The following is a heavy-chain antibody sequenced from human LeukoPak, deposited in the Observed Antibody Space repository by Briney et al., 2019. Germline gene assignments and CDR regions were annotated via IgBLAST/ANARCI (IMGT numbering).Heavy chain of an antibody. V-gene: IGHV4-59*12. CDR2: IYYSGSA. D-gene: IGHD3-22*01. Sequence: SETLSLTCIVSGGSISSYYWSWIRQPPGKGLEWIGYIYYSGSANYNPSLKSRVIISVDTSKNQFSLKLSSVTAADTAVYYCARGRNDYDSSGYYLDYWGQGTLVTVSS. CDR1: GGSISSYY. CDR3: ARGRNDYDSSGYYLDY. J-gene: IGHJ4*02.